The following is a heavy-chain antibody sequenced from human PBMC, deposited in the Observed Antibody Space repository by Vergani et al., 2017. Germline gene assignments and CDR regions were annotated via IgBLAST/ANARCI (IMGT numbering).Heavy chain of an antibody. CDR1: GGSISRGGYY. CDR3: ARDRGAAAERMGYYYYYMDV. CDR2: TYYSGST. Sequence: QVQLQESGPGLVKPSQTLSLTCTVSGGSISRGGYYWSWIRPHPGKGLEWIGYTYYSGSTYYNPSLKSRVTISVDTPKNQFSLKLSSVTAADTAVYYCARDRGAAAERMGYYYYYMDVWGKGTTVTVSS. V-gene: IGHV4-31*03. D-gene: IGHD6-13*01. J-gene: IGHJ6*03.